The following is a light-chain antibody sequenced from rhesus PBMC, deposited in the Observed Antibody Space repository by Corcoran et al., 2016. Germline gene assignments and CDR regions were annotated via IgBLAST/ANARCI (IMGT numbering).Light chain of an antibody. CDR3: QQHATYPWT. CDR1: QGSNNW. V-gene: IGKV1-69*01. Sequence: DIQMTQSPSSLSASVGDRVTITCRASQGSNNWLAWYQQKPGKAPKLLIYRVSKLEAGVPSSISASGSGTDCTHTISSRQPEDIARYYCQQHATYPWTFGQGTKVEIK. J-gene: IGKJ1*01. CDR2: RVS.